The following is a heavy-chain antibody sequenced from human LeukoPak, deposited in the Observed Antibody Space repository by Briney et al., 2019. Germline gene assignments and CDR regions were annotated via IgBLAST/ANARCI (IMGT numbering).Heavy chain of an antibody. CDR3: AKDTTIAVAGIINY. CDR1: GFTFDDYA. D-gene: IGHD6-19*01. J-gene: IGHJ4*02. CDR2: ISWNSGSI. Sequence: GGSLRLSCAASGFTFDDYAMHWVRQAPGKGLGWVSGISWNSGSIGYADSVKGRFTISRDNAKNSLYLQMNSLRAEDTALYYCAKDTTIAVAGIINYWGQGTLVTVSS. V-gene: IGHV3-9*01.